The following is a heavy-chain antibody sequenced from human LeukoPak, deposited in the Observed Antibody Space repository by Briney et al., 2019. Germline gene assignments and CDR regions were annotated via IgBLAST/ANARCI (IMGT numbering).Heavy chain of an antibody. CDR3: AREGGFYRPLDY. D-gene: IGHD6-25*01. CDR2: VHLDGRT. V-gene: IGHV4-4*02. J-gene: IGHJ4*02. Sequence: SETLSLTCGVSGGSVSSTNWWTWIRQPPGKGLEWIGEVHLDGRTNFNPSLKSRLTMSVDLSENHVSLKLTSVTAADTAVYYCAREGGFYRPLDYSGQGTLVTVSP. CDR1: GGSVSSTNW.